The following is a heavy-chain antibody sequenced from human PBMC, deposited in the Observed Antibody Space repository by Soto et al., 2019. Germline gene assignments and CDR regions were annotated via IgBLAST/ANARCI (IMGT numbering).Heavy chain of an antibody. V-gene: IGHV1-69*01. D-gene: IGHD6-13*01. Sequence: QVQLVQSGAEVKKPGSSVKLSCKTSGGTFRNYAINWVLQAPGQGLEWMGGSIPVFGTANYAQTFQGRCTITADESTSTAYMELSSLRSEDTAVYYCAIPLPKQQLVRGAFDHWGQGTLVTVAS. J-gene: IGHJ4*02. CDR3: AIPLPKQQLVRGAFDH. CDR1: GGTFRNYA. CDR2: SIPVFGTA.